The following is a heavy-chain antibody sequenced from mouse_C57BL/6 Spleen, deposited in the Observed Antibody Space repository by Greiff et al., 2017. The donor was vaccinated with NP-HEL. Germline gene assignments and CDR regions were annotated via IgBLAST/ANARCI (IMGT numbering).Heavy chain of an antibody. CDR2: IYPGDGDT. D-gene: IGHD2-1*01. CDR3: ARRGGKPFYAMDY. V-gene: IGHV1-80*01. Sequence: VQLQQSVAALVQPGASVKISCTASGSAFRSYWLNWLMQRPGTGLDWIGQIYPGDGDTNYNGKFKGKATLTADKSSSTAYMQLSSLTSEDSAVYFCARRGGKPFYAMDYWGQGTSVTVSS. J-gene: IGHJ4*01. CDR1: GSAFRSYW.